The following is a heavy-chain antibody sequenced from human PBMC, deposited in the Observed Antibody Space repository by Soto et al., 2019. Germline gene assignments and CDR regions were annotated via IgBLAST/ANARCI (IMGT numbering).Heavy chain of an antibody. V-gene: IGHV3-7*03. CDR2: IKQDGSEK. Sequence: GESLSLACAVSRFSFSSDWVGWVRQAPGKGREWEAKIKQDGSEKYYVDSVKGRFTNSRDNAKNSLYLQMNSLRAEDTAVYYCARDTYYNDSSVDAFDIWGQGTMVTVSS. CDR1: RFSFSSDW. J-gene: IGHJ3*02. CDR3: ARDTYYNDSSVDAFDI. D-gene: IGHD3-22*01.